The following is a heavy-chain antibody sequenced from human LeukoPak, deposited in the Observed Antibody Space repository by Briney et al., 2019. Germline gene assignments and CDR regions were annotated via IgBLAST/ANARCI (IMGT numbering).Heavy chain of an antibody. CDR3: ARDPGRNGHFDY. V-gene: IGHV3-48*03. D-gene: IGHD2-8*01. J-gene: IGHJ4*02. Sequence: GGSLRLSCAASGFTFSSCEMKWVRQAPGKGLEWVSYISSSGNTIYYADSVKGRFTISRDNAKNLLYLQMNSLRAEDTAVYYCARDPGRNGHFDYWGQGTLVTVSS. CDR2: ISSSGNTI. CDR1: GFTFSSCE.